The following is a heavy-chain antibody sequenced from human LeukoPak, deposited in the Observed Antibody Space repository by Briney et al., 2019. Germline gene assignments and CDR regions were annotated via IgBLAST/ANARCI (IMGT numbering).Heavy chain of an antibody. CDR2: ISSGSSTI. CDR1: GFTFSSYS. J-gene: IGHJ6*02. Sequence: GGSLRLPCAASGFTFSSYSMNWVRQAPGKGLEWVSYISSGSSTIYYADSVKGRFTISRDNAKNSLYLQMNSLRDEDTAVYYCAREMTTESYYYYGMDVWGQGTTVTVSS. D-gene: IGHD1-1*01. CDR3: AREMTTESYYYYGMDV. V-gene: IGHV3-48*02.